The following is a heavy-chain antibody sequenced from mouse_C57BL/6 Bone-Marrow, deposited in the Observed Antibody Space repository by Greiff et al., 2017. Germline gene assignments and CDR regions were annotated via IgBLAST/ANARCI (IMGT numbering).Heavy chain of an antibody. CDR1: GYTFTSYW. J-gene: IGHJ3*01. V-gene: IGHV1-64*01. D-gene: IGHD4-1*01. CDR3: ASWDHRAWFAY. CDR2: IHPNSGST. Sequence: VQLQQPGAELVKPGASVKLSCKASGYTFTSYWMHWVQQRPGQGLEWIGMIHPNSGSTKYTEKFKSKATLTVDKTASTAYMQRSSQTSEDSAVYYSASWDHRAWFAYWGQGTLVTVSA.